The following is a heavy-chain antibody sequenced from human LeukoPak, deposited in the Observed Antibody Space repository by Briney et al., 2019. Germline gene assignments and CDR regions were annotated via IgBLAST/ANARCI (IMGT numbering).Heavy chain of an antibody. J-gene: IGHJ3*02. CDR1: GHSFTSYW. V-gene: IGHV5-51*01. D-gene: IGHD6-6*01. Sequence: GESLKISCKGSGHSFTSYWIAWVRQMPGKGLEWMGIIYPGDSDTRYSPSFQGQVTISADKSISTAYLQWSSLKASDTAMYYCARDIWAARPLGEAFDIWGQGTMVTVSS. CDR2: IYPGDSDT. CDR3: ARDIWAARPLGEAFDI.